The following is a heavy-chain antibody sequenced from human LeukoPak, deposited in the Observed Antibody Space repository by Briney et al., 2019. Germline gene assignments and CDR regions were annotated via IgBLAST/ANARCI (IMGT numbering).Heavy chain of an antibody. V-gene: IGHV3-23*01. J-gene: IGHJ4*02. Sequence: GGSLRLSCEASGFTFYDYAMSWVRQPPGQGLEWVSLIRDGDGRTHYADSVKGRFTISRDNSKKMVYLQMNGLRADDTAVYYCAKDHSTTWLGSFNYWGQGTLVTVSS. CDR1: GFTFYDYA. CDR2: IRDGDGRT. D-gene: IGHD2-2*01. CDR3: AKDHSTTWLGSFNY.